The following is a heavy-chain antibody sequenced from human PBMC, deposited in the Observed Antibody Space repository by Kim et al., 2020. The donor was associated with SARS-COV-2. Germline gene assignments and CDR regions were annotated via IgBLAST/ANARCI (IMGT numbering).Heavy chain of an antibody. CDR3: AKDYAIAARSDAFDI. Sequence: DSVKGRFTISRDNSKNTLYLQMNSLRAEDTAVYYCAKDYAIAARSDAFDIWGQGTMVTVSS. D-gene: IGHD6-6*01. J-gene: IGHJ3*02. V-gene: IGHV3-23*01.